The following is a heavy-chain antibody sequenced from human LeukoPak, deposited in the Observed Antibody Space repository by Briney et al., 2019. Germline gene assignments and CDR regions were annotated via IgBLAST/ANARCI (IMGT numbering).Heavy chain of an antibody. CDR3: VKKYSSDWPCFDY. CDR1: GFTFNSYA. CDR2: IGAGGHGT. J-gene: IGHJ4*02. V-gene: IGHV3-23*01. Sequence: GGSLRLSCAASGFTFNSYAMSWVRQAPGKGLEWVSGIGAGGHGTYYAESVKGRFTISRDNSKNTMYLQMNSLRAEDTAVYYCVKKYSSDWPCFDYWGQGTLVTVSS. D-gene: IGHD6-19*01.